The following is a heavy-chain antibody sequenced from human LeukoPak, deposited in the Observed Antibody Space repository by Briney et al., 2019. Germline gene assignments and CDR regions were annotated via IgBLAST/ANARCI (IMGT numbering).Heavy chain of an antibody. CDR3: ARGGSGWYVGGSFDY. CDR1: GFTFSSYW. V-gene: IGHV3-74*01. D-gene: IGHD6-19*01. J-gene: IGHJ4*02. CDR2: INSDGSST. Sequence: GGSLRLSCSASGFTFSSYWMHWVRQAPGKGLVWVSRINSDGSSTSYADSVKGRFTISRDNAKNTLYLQMNSLRAEDTAVYYCARGGSGWYVGGSFDYWGQGTLVTVSS.